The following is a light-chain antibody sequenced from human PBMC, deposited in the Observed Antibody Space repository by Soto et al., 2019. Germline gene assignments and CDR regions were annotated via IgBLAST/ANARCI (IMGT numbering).Light chain of an antibody. CDR1: QSVATN. Sequence: ETVMTQSPATLSVSPGDSATLSCRASQSVATNLAWYQWKPGQAPRLLIYRASIRATGIPARFSGSGSGTEFTLTISSLQSEDFTVYYCQQYNNWPPITFGQGTRLEI. CDR2: RAS. V-gene: IGKV3-15*01. CDR3: QQYNNWPPIT. J-gene: IGKJ5*01.